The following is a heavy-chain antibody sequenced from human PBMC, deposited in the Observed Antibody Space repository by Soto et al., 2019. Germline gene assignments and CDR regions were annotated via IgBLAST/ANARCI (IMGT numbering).Heavy chain of an antibody. CDR1: GFTFSSYG. J-gene: IGHJ4*02. V-gene: IGHV3-30*18. CDR2: ISYDGSNK. Sequence: QVQLVESGGGVVQPGRSLRLSCAASGFTFSSYGMHWVRQAPGKGLEWVAVISYDGSNKYYADSVKGRFTISRDNSKNTLYLQMNSLRAEDTAVYYCAKDWYAPMVPDYWGQGTLVTVSS. D-gene: IGHD3-10*01. CDR3: AKDWYAPMVPDY.